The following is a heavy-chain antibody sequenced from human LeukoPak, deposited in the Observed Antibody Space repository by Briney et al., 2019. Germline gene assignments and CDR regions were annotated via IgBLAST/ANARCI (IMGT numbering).Heavy chain of an antibody. CDR3: AKARRSSSWYWFDP. CDR2: IRYDGSNK. CDR1: GFTFSSYG. Sequence: GGSLRLSCAASGFTFSSYGMRWVRQAPGKGLEWVAFIRYDGSNKYYADSVKGRFTISRDNSKNTLYLQMNSLRAEDTAVYYCAKARRSSSWYWFDPWGQGTLVTVSS. D-gene: IGHD6-13*01. V-gene: IGHV3-30*02. J-gene: IGHJ5*02.